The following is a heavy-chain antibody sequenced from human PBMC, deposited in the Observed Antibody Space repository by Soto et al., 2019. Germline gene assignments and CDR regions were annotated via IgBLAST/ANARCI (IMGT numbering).Heavy chain of an antibody. Sequence: VASVKVSCKASGYTFTSYGISWVRQAPGQGLEWMGWISAYNGNTNYAQKLQGRVTMTTDTSTSTAYMELRSLRSDDTAVYYCARDRGIAAAGTTVPFDYWGQGTLVTVSS. CDR1: GYTFTSYG. CDR3: ARDRGIAAAGTTVPFDY. D-gene: IGHD6-13*01. V-gene: IGHV1-18*01. CDR2: ISAYNGNT. J-gene: IGHJ4*02.